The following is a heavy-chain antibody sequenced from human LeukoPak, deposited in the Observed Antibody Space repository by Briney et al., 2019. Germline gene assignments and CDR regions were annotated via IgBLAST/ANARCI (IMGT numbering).Heavy chain of an antibody. V-gene: IGHV4-34*01. D-gene: IGHD3-10*01. Sequence: PSETLSLTCAVYGGSFSGYYWSWIRQPPGKGLEWVGEINHSGSTNYNPSLKSRVTISVDTSKNQFSLKLSSVTAAGTAVYYCARGGNYYGSGSYPIDYWGQGTLVTVSS. CDR2: INHSGST. CDR1: GGSFSGYY. J-gene: IGHJ4*02. CDR3: ARGGNYYGSGSYPIDY.